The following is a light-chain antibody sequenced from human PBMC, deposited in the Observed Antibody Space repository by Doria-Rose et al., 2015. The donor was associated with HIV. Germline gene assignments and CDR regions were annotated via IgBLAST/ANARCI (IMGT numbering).Light chain of an antibody. J-gene: IGKJ3*01. V-gene: IGKV4-1*01. Sequence: DIQVTQSPESLGMSLGERATLNCKSNQSLLYTSKNYLAWHQQKPGQPPKLLIYWASTRQSGVPARFSGSGSGTDFTLTISSLEAEDVAVYYCQQHYDTPSFGPGTTVDIK. CDR1: QSLLYTSKNY. CDR3: QQHYDTPS. CDR2: WAS.